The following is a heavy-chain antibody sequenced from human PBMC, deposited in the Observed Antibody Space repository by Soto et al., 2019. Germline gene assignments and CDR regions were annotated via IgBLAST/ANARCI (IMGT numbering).Heavy chain of an antibody. CDR3: VRDGTKTLRDWFDP. V-gene: IGHV4-4*07. CDR2: IYATGTT. Sequence: PXETLSLTGTVSGASISVFYGSGIRKSAGKGLEWIGRIYATGTTDYNPSLKSRVMMSVDTSKKQFSLKLRSVTAADTAVYYCVRDGTKTLRDWFDPWGQGISVTVSS. D-gene: IGHD1-1*01. CDR1: GASISVFY. J-gene: IGHJ5*02.